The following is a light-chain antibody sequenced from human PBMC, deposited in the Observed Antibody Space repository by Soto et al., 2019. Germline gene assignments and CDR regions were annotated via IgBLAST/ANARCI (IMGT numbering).Light chain of an antibody. CDR1: QAINTY. CDR3: QQSYSTLLFT. J-gene: IGKJ5*01. Sequence: DIQMTQSPSFLSASVGDRVTISCRASQAINTYLNWYQQKPAKAPKLLIYGTSDLQNGVPSRFSGGGSGADFTLTISSLQPEDFATYYCQQSYSTLLFTFGQGTRLEV. CDR2: GTS. V-gene: IGKV1-39*01.